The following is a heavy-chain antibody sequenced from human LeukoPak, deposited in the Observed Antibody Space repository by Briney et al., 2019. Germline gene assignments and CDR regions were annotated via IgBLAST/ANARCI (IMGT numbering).Heavy chain of an antibody. Sequence: PGGSLRLSCAASGFTFDDYAMHWVRQAPGKGLEWVSGISWNSGSIGYADSVKGRFTISRDNAKNSLYLQMNGLRAEDTALYYCAKDISWGYYDSSGPIAFDIWGQGTMVTVSS. CDR3: AKDISWGYYDSSGPIAFDI. V-gene: IGHV3-9*01. CDR1: GFTFDDYA. CDR2: ISWNSGSI. D-gene: IGHD3-22*01. J-gene: IGHJ3*02.